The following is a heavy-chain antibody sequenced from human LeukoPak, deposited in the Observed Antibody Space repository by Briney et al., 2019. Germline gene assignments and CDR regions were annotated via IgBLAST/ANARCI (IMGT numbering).Heavy chain of an antibody. Sequence: GGSLRLSCAATGFPFSSYAMSWVRQAPGKGLEWVSVISGSGGSTYYADSVKGRFTISRDNSKNTLYLQMNSLRAEDTAVYYCAKDGFWSGYYNRAFDYWGQGTLVTVSS. CDR3: AKDGFWSGYYNRAFDY. V-gene: IGHV3-23*01. D-gene: IGHD3-3*01. CDR1: GFPFSSYA. J-gene: IGHJ4*02. CDR2: ISGSGGST.